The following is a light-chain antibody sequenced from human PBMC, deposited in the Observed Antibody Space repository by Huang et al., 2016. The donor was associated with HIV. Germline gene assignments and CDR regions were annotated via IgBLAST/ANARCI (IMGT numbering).Light chain of an antibody. CDR2: GAS. V-gene: IGKV3-20*01. J-gene: IGKJ2*01. CDR3: QQYGSAPYT. CDR1: QSVSSSY. Sequence: EIVLTQSPGTLSLSPGERATLSCRVSQSVSSSYVAWYRLKPGQTPRLLIYGASSRATGVPDRFSGSGSGTDFTLTISRLEPEDFAVYYCQQYGSAPYTFGQGTKLEIK.